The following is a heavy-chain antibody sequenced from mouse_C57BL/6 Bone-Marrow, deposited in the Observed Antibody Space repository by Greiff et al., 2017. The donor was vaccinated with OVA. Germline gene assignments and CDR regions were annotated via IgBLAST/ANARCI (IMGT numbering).Heavy chain of an antibody. Sequence: QVHVKQPGAELVMPGASVKLSCKASGYTFTSYWMHWVKQRPGQGLEWIGEIDPSDSYTNYNQKFKGKSTLTVDKSSSTAYMQLSSLTSEDSAVYYCARSGGYYSFDYWGQGTTLTVSS. J-gene: IGHJ2*01. CDR1: GYTFTSYW. CDR2: IDPSDSYT. D-gene: IGHD2-12*01. CDR3: ARSGGYYSFDY. V-gene: IGHV1-69*01.